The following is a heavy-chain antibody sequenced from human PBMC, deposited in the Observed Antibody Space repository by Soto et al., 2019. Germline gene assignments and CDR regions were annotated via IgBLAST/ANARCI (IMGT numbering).Heavy chain of an antibody. Sequence: PGGSLRLSCEASGFTLTTYWMHWIRQAPGKGLVWVSRIKNDGSSISYVDSVKGRFTISRDNAKNSLYLQMNSLRAEDTAVYYCSTLDILAGPDYYGMDVWGQGTTVTVSS. V-gene: IGHV3-74*01. CDR3: STLDILAGPDYYGMDV. CDR1: GFTLTTYW. J-gene: IGHJ6*02. D-gene: IGHD3-9*01. CDR2: IKNDGSSI.